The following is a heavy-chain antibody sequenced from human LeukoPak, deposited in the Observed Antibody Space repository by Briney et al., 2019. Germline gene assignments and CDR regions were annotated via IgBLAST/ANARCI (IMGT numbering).Heavy chain of an antibody. D-gene: IGHD4-17*01. CDR1: GGSISSYY. CDR3: ARDTLNGPPYGD. Sequence: PSETLSLTCTVSGGSISSYYWSWIRQPPGKGLEWIGYIYYSGSTNYNPSLKSRVTISVDTSKNQFSLKLSSVTAADTAVYYCARDTLNGPPYGDWSQGTLVTVSS. V-gene: IGHV4-59*01. CDR2: IYYSGST. J-gene: IGHJ4*02.